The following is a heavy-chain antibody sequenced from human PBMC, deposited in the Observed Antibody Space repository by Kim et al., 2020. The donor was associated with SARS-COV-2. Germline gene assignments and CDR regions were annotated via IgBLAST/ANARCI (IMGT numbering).Heavy chain of an antibody. CDR2: IYYSGST. Sequence: SETLSLTCTVSGGSISSYYWSWIRQPPGKGLEWIGYIYYSGSTNYNPSLESRVTISVNTSKNQFSLKLSSVTAADTAVYYCAREDYDQRFDCWGQGTLVTVSS. J-gene: IGHJ4*02. D-gene: IGHD4-17*01. CDR1: GGSISSYY. V-gene: IGHV4-59*13. CDR3: AREDYDQRFDC.